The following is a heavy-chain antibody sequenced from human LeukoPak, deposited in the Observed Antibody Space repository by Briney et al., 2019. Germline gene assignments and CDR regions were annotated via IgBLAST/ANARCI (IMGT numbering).Heavy chain of an antibody. J-gene: IGHJ6*03. V-gene: IGHV5-51*01. CDR1: GYSFTSYW. CDR3: ARLRYSSSWFYYYYMDV. D-gene: IGHD6-13*01. Sequence: GESLKISCKGSGYSFTSYWISWVRQMPGKGLEWMGIIYPGDSDTRYSPSFQGQVTISADKSISTAYLQWSSLKASDTAMYYCARLRYSSSWFYYYYMDVWGKGTTVTVSS. CDR2: IYPGDSDT.